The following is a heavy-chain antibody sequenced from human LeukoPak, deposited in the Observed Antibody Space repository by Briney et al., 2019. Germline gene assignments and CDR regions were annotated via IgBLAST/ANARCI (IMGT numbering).Heavy chain of an antibody. CDR3: AKGLGWELDAFDI. CDR1: GFTFSSYG. Sequence: PGRSLRLSCAASGFTFSSYGMHWVHQAPGKGLEWVAVIWYDGSNKYYADSVKGRFTISRDNSKNTLYLQMNSLRAEDTAVYYCAKGLGWELDAFDIWGQGTMVTVSS. V-gene: IGHV3-33*06. D-gene: IGHD1-26*01. CDR2: IWYDGSNK. J-gene: IGHJ3*02.